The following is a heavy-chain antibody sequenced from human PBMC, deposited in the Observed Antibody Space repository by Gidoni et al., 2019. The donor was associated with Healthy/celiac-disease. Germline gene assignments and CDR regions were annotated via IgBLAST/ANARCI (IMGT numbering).Heavy chain of an antibody. CDR1: GFTFSSYW. V-gene: IGHV3-7*01. CDR3: AREIVPGGTDFDY. CDR2: IKQDGSEK. D-gene: IGHD2-2*01. J-gene: IGHJ4*02. Sequence: EVQLVESGGGLVQPGGSLRLSCAASGFTFSSYWMSWVRQAPGKGLEWVANIKQDGSEKYYVDSVKGRFTISRDNAKNSLYLQMNSLRAEDTAVYYCAREIVPGGTDFDYWGQGTLVTVSS.